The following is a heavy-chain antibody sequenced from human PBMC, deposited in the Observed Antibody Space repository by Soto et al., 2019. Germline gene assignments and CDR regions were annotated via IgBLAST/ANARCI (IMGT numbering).Heavy chain of an antibody. CDR1: GFTFSSYG. J-gene: IGHJ4*02. V-gene: IGHV3-30*18. D-gene: IGHD5-18*01. Sequence: PGGSLRLSCAASGFTFSSYGMHWVRQAPGKGLEWVAVISYDGSNKYYADSVKGRFTISRDNSKNTLYLQMNSLRAEDTAVYYCAKDRRGYSYGYFDYWGQGTLVTVSS. CDR3: AKDRRGYSYGYFDY. CDR2: ISYDGSNK.